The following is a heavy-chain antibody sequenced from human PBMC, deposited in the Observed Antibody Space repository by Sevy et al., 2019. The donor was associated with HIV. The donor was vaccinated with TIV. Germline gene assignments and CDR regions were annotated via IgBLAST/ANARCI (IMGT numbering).Heavy chain of an antibody. J-gene: IGHJ4*02. CDR2: IYYSGST. CDR1: GGSISSGNYY. CDR3: ARPSDGRWSGYSIAAFDY. Sequence: SETLSLTCTVSGGSISSGNYYWGWLRQPPGKGLEWIGSIYYSGSTYYNPSLKSRVTISVDTSKYQFSLNLNSVTAADTAVYYCARPSDGRWSGYSIAAFDYWGQGTLVTVSS. D-gene: IGHD3-3*01. V-gene: IGHV4-39*01.